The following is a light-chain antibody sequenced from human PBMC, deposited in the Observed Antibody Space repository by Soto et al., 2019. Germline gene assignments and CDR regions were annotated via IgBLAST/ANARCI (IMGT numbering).Light chain of an antibody. V-gene: IGLV2-11*01. Sequence: QSVLTQPRSVSGSPGQSVTISCTGTRSDIGYYDFVSWYHHRPGKVPKLMIFDVSGRPSGVPDRFSGSKSGNTASLTISGLQAEDEGVYYCCSYAGSYTWVFGGGTKLTVL. CDR1: RSDIGYYDF. CDR3: CSYAGSYTWV. J-gene: IGLJ3*02. CDR2: DVS.